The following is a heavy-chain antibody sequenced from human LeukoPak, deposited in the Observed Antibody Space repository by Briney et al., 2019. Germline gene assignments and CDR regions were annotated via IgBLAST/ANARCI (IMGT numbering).Heavy chain of an antibody. CDR3: ARDLYGSGSYDY. J-gene: IGHJ4*02. V-gene: IGHV1-3*01. Sequence: GASVKVSCKASGGTFSSYAISWVRQAPGQRLEWMGWINAGNGNTKYSQKFQGRVTITRDTSASTAYMELSSLRSEDTAVYYCARDLYGSGSYDYWGQGTLVTVSS. CDR1: GGTFSSYA. CDR2: INAGNGNT. D-gene: IGHD3-10*01.